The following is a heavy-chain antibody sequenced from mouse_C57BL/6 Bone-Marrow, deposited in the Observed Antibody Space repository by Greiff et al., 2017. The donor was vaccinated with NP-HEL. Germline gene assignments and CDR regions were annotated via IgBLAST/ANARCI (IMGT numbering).Heavy chain of an antibody. Sequence: QVQLQQSGAELVRPGASVKLSCKASGYTFTDYYINWVKQRPGQGLEWIARIYPGSGNTYYNEKFKGKATLTAEKSSSTAYMQLSSLTSEDSAVYFCARGCYGSSYSWFAYWGQGTLVTVSA. D-gene: IGHD1-1*01. V-gene: IGHV1-76*01. J-gene: IGHJ3*01. CDR2: IYPGSGNT. CDR1: GYTFTDYY. CDR3: ARGCYGSSYSWFAY.